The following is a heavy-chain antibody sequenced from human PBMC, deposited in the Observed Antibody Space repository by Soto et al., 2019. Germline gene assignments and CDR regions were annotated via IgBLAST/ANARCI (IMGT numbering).Heavy chain of an antibody. V-gene: IGHV5-51*01. CDR3: ARSDTAMVAGSDYYGMDV. CDR1: GYSFTSYW. J-gene: IGHJ6*02. CDR2: IYPGDSDT. D-gene: IGHD5-18*01. Sequence: GGSLKISCKGSGYSFTSYWIGWVRQMPGKGLEWMGIIYPGDSDTRYSPSFQGQVTISADKSISTAYLQWSSLKASDTAMYYCARSDTAMVAGSDYYGMDVWGQGTTVTVSS.